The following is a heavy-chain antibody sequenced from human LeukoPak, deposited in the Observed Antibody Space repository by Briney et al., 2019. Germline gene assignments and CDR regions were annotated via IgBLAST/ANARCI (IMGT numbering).Heavy chain of an antibody. CDR1: GFTFNRSG. V-gene: IGHV3-33*08. CDR2: IFYDGSNK. CDR3: AQTGDKYGSFEY. D-gene: IGHD3-10*01. Sequence: GGSLRLSCAGSGFTFNRSGMHWVRQAPGKGLEWVALIFYDGSNKYFADSVKGRFTISRDNSKSMLYLQMNSLRAEDTAVYYCAQTGDKYGSFEYWGQGTLVTVSS. J-gene: IGHJ4*02.